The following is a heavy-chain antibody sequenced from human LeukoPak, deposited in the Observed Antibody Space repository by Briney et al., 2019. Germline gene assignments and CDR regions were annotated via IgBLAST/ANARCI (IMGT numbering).Heavy chain of an antibody. V-gene: IGHV3-48*01. D-gene: IGHD3-3*01. Sequence: GGSLRLSCAASGFTFSSYAMSWVRQAPGKGLEWVSYISPSSTSMYYADSVRGRFTISRDNARNSLYLQMNSLSTEDTALYYCARDAASGNNWFDPWGQGTLVTVSS. CDR2: ISPSSTSM. J-gene: IGHJ5*02. CDR3: ARDAASGNNWFDP. CDR1: GFTFSSYA.